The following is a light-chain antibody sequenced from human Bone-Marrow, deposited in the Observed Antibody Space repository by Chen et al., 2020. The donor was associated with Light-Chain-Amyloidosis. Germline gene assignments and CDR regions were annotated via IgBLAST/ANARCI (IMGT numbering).Light chain of an antibody. CDR3: MQRVEFPYT. V-gene: IGKV2-40*01. CDR1: QTLFNGHEGSTY. Sequence: VLTQTPLSLPVTPGEPASISCRSSQTLFNGHEGSTYVDWYLQKPGQSPQLLIFRLSNRASGVPDRFSGTGSGTDFTLQISRVEVDDVGVYYCMQRVEFPYTFGQGTKLEIQ. J-gene: IGKJ2*01. CDR2: RLS.